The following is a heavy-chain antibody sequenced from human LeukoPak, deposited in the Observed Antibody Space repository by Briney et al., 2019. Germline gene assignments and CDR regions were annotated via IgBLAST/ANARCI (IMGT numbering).Heavy chain of an antibody. J-gene: IGHJ6*02. CDR3: ARDHRTWRGYYYYGMDV. V-gene: IGHV3-7*05. CDR2: IKQDGSEK. CDR1: GLTFSSYV. D-gene: IGHD1-14*01. Sequence: PGGSLRLSCAASGLTFSSYVMSWVRQAPGKGLEWVANIKQDGSEKYYVDSVKGRFTISRDNAKNSLYLQMNSLRAEDTAVYYCARDHRTWRGYYYYGMDVWGQGTTVTVSS.